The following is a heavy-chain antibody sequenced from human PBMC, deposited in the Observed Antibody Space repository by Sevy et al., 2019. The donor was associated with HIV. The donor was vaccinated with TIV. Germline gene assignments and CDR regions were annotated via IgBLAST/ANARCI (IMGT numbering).Heavy chain of an antibody. Sequence: GGSLRLSCAASGFTFSSYCMSWVRQAPGKGLEWVANIKQDGSEKYYVDSVKGRSTISRDNAKNSLYLQMNSLRAEDTGVYYAARDYDNLTGYYIQYYFDYWGQGTLVTVSS. V-gene: IGHV3-7*03. CDR2: IKQDGSEK. D-gene: IGHD3-9*01. CDR1: GFTFSSYC. CDR3: ARDYDNLTGYYIQYYFDY. J-gene: IGHJ4*02.